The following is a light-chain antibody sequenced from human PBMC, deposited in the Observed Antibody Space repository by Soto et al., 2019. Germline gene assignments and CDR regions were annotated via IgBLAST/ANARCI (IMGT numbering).Light chain of an antibody. CDR1: SSDVGAYDF. Sequence: LTQPASVSGSPGQSITISCTGTSSDVGAYDFVSWYQQHPDKAPKLMIYEVRNRPSGVSNRFSGSKSVNTATLTISGLQAEDEADYYCSSYTTSSTRVFGTGTKVTVL. J-gene: IGLJ1*01. CDR3: SSYTTSSTRV. V-gene: IGLV2-14*03. CDR2: EVR.